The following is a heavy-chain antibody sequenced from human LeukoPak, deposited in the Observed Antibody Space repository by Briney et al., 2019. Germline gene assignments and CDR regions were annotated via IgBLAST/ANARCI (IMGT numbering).Heavy chain of an antibody. V-gene: IGHV4-39*01. D-gene: IGHD6-13*01. CDR3: ARRPYSSSWYLLEYYFDY. J-gene: IGHJ4*02. Sequence: SETLSLTCTVSGGSISSCIYYWGWIRQPPGKGLEWIGSIYYSGSTYYNPSLKSRVTISVDTSKNQFSLKLSSVTAADTAVYYCARRPYSSSWYLLEYYFDYWGQGTLVTVSS. CDR1: GGSISSCIYY. CDR2: IYYSGST.